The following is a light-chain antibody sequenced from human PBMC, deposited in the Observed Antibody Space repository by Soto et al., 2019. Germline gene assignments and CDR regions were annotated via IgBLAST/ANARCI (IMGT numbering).Light chain of an antibody. CDR3: SSYTSSSTQV. CDR2: DVS. CDR1: SSDVGGYNY. V-gene: IGLV2-14*01. Sequence: QSALTQPASVSGSAGQSITISCTGTSSDVGGYNYVSWYQQHPGKAPKLMTYDVSNRPSGVSNRFSGSKSGNTASLTISGLQAEDEADYYCSSYTSSSTQVFGTGTKLTVL. J-gene: IGLJ1*01.